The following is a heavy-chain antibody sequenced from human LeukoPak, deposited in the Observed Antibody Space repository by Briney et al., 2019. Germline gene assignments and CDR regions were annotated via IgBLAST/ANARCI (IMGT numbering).Heavy chain of an antibody. Sequence: GGSLRLSCAASGFTFSSYAMHWVRQAPGKGLEWVAVISYDGSNKYYADSVKGRFTISRDNSKNTLYLQMNSLRAEDTAVYYCARDMAVKQWLASGLDCWGQGTLVTVSS. CDR3: ARDMAVKQWLASGLDC. V-gene: IGHV3-30*04. D-gene: IGHD6-19*01. CDR1: GFTFSSYA. CDR2: ISYDGSNK. J-gene: IGHJ4*02.